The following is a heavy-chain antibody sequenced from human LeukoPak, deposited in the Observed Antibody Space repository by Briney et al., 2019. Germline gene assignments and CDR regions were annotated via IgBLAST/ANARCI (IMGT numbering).Heavy chain of an antibody. V-gene: IGHV3-30*04. CDR2: ILFDGSDK. Sequence: GRSLRLSCTTSGFTFSSYTMYWVRQSPGKGLEWVAVILFDGSDKYYAGSVKARFTLTRATSKTYLSLQMNSLRTEDTAVYYCVRGRNYGGKMGYYFDYWGRGTLVAVSS. D-gene: IGHD4-23*01. CDR3: VRGRNYGGKMGYYFDY. CDR1: GFTFSSYT. J-gene: IGHJ4*02.